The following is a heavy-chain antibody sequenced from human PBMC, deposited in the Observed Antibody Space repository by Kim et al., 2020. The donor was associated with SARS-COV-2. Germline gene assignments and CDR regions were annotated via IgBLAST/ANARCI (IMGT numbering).Heavy chain of an antibody. Sequence: NYTPTFKRRVTISVDASKNQFSLSLSSVTAADTAVYYCASGRSYAPVVDLWGRGTLVAVSS. J-gene: IGHJ2*01. CDR3: ASGRSYAPVVDL. D-gene: IGHD1-26*01. V-gene: IGHV4-34*13.